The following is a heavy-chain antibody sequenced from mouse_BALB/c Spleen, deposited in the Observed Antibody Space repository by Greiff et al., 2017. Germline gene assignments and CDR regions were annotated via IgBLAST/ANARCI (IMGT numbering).Heavy chain of an antibody. CDR3: TRGMDYYAMDY. Sequence: VKLQESGAELMKPGASVKISCKATGYTFSSYWIEWVKQRPGHGLEWIGEILPGSGSTNYNEKFKGKATFTADTSSNTAYMQLSSLTSEDSAVYYCTRGMDYYAMDYWGQGTSVTVSS. J-gene: IGHJ4*01. CDR2: ILPGSGST. V-gene: IGHV1-9*01. CDR1: GYTFSSYW.